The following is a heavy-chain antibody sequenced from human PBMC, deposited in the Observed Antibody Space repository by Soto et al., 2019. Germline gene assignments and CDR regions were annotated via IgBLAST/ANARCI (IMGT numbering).Heavy chain of an antibody. CDR2: IHYSGST. Sequence: SETLSLTCTVSGGSICIGGYYWSWIRHHPGKGLEWIGYIHYSGSTYYDPSLKSRVTISVDTSKNQFSLKLSSVTAADTAVYYCARDLGNCYDSSGYYLAFDIWVQGTMVTVSS. J-gene: IGHJ3*02. CDR3: ARDLGNCYDSSGYYLAFDI. V-gene: IGHV4-31*03. CDR1: GGSICIGGYY. D-gene: IGHD3-22*01.